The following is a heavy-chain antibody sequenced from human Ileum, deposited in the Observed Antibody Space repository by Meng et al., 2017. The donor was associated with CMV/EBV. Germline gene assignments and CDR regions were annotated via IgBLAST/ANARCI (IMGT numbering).Heavy chain of an antibody. Sequence: GESLKISCAASGFTFSNYWLTWVRQAAGKGLEWVANINPDGSEKHYVDSVKGRFTISRDSAKNSLYLQMNSLRAEDTAMYYCARSRTQGSGSSSYWGQGTLVTVSS. CDR3: ARSRTQGSGSSSY. CDR1: GFTFSNYW. V-gene: IGHV3-7*01. CDR2: INPDGSEK. D-gene: IGHD3-10*01. J-gene: IGHJ4*02.